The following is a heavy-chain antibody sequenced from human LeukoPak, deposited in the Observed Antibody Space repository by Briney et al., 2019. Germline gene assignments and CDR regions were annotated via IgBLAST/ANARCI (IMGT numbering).Heavy chain of an antibody. J-gene: IGHJ3*02. CDR1: GFTVSSNY. Sequence: GGSLRLSCAASGFTVSSNYMSWVRQAPGKGLKWVSVIYSGGSTYYADSVKGRFTISRDNSKNTLYLQMNSLRAEDTAVYYCSRFEQWLVRGAFDIWGQGTMVTVSS. V-gene: IGHV3-53*01. CDR3: SRFEQWLVRGAFDI. CDR2: IYSGGST. D-gene: IGHD6-19*01.